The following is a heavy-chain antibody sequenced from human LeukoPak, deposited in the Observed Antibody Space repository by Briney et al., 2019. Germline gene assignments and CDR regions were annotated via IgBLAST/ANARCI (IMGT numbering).Heavy chain of an antibody. V-gene: IGHV3-48*03. CDR1: GFTFSSYE. D-gene: IGHD2-15*01. CDR2: ISSSGSTI. J-gene: IGHJ4*02. CDR3: AKGPLGRCTGVICYSFGY. Sequence: GGSLRLSCAASGFTFSSYEMNWVRQAPGKGLEWVSYISSSGSTIYYADSVKGRFTISRDNAKNSLYLQMNSLRAEDAAVYYCAKGPLGRCTGVICYSFGYWGQGTLVTVSS.